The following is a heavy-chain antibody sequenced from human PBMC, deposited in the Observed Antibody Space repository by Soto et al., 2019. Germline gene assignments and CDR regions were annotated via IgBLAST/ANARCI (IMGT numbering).Heavy chain of an antibody. V-gene: IGHV4-38-2*02. CDR1: GYSVSSGYY. CDR2: MYHSGNT. Sequence: SETLSITCAVSGYSVSSGYYWAWIRQPPGKGLEWIGSMYHSGNTYHNPSLKSRVTISVDTSKNQFSLKLSSVTAADTALYYCARDLSSSSENWFDPWGQGILVTVSS. D-gene: IGHD6-6*01. J-gene: IGHJ5*02. CDR3: ARDLSSSSENWFDP.